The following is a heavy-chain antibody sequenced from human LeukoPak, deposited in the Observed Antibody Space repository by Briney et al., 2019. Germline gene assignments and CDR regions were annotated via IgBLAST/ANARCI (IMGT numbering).Heavy chain of an antibody. CDR2: ISGSGGGT. V-gene: IGHV3-23*01. D-gene: IGHD2-15*01. CDR3: AKGIVVVVAAGNHSDY. J-gene: IGHJ4*02. CDR1: GFTFSSYA. Sequence: GGSLRLSCVVSGFTFSSYAMSWVRQAPGKGLEWVSVISGSGGGTNYADSVKGRFTISRDNSKNTLYLQMNSLRAEDTAVYYCAKGIVVVVAAGNHSDYWGQGTLVTVSS.